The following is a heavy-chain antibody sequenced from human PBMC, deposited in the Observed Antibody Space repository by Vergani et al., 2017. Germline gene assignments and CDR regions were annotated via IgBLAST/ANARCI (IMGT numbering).Heavy chain of an antibody. Sequence: QVQLVQSGAEVKKPGASVKFSCKALVYTFTSYGISWVRQAPGQGLEWMGWISANSGNTNYAQKLQGRATMTTDTSTSTAYMELRSLRSDDTAVYYCARDQPVMVRGVIIALDYWGQGTLVTVAS. CDR2: ISANSGNT. CDR3: ARDQPVMVRGVIIALDY. CDR1: VYTFTSYG. V-gene: IGHV1-18*01. D-gene: IGHD3-10*01. J-gene: IGHJ4*02.